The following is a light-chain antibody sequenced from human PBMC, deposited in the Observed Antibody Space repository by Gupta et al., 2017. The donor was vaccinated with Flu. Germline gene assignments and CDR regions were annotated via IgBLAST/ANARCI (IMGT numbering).Light chain of an antibody. Sequence: RVSVSCRASQSVASPSLAWYQQKARQPPRLIIYGASTRATGIPDRFSGSGSGTDFTLMISRLEPEDSAVYFCQQYGRSPPYTFGQGTRLEIK. CDR1: QSVASPS. CDR3: QQYGRSPPYT. CDR2: GAS. J-gene: IGKJ2*01. V-gene: IGKV3-20*01.